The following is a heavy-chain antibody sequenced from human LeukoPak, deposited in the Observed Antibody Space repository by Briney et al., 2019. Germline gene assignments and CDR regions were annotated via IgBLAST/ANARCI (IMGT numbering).Heavy chain of an antibody. CDR2: IRYDGSNK. CDR1: GFTFSSYG. D-gene: IGHD2-15*01. J-gene: IGHJ4*02. V-gene: IGHV3-30*02. CDR3: AKTGGLGYCSGGSCYLVDY. Sequence: GGSLRLSCAASGFTFSSYGMHWVRQAPGKGLEWVAFIRYDGSNKYYADSVKGRFTISRDNSKNTLYPQMNSLRAEDTAVYYCAKTGGLGYCSGGSCYLVDYWGQGTLVTVSS.